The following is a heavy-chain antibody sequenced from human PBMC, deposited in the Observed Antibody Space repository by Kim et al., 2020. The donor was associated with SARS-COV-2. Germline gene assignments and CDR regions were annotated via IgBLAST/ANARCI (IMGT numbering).Heavy chain of an antibody. CDR1: NDSITKYY. CDR2: IYYSVST. V-gene: IGHV4-59*08. Sequence: SETLSLTCNVSNDSITKYYWSWIRQPPGKGLEWIGYIYYSVSTSYNPSLKSRVSISVDTSKNQVSLKLSSVTAADTALYYCARNSFNADAFDIWGQGTMVTVSS. J-gene: IGHJ3*02. CDR3: ARNSFNADAFDI.